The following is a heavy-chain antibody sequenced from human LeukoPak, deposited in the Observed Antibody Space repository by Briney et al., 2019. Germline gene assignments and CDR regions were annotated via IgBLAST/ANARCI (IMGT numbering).Heavy chain of an antibody. Sequence: ASVKVSCKASGYTFTGYYMHWVRQAPGQGLEWMGWINPNSGGTNYAQKFQGRVTMTRDTSISTAYMELSRLRSDDTAVYYCAREKIEYSSSSGAFDIWGQGTMVTVSS. CDR1: GYTFTGYY. J-gene: IGHJ3*02. CDR3: AREKIEYSSSSGAFDI. V-gene: IGHV1-2*02. CDR2: INPNSGGT. D-gene: IGHD6-6*01.